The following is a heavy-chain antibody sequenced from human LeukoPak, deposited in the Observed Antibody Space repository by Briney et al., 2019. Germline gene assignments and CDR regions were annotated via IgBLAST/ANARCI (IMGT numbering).Heavy chain of an antibody. V-gene: IGHV3-23*01. D-gene: IGHD6-19*01. J-gene: IGHJ4*02. CDR1: GFTFSSYA. CDR2: ISSSGGTT. CDR3: AKRAVAGTGRAFDY. Sequence: GGSLRLSCVASGFTFSSYAMSWVRQAPGKGLEWVSLISSSGGTTDYADSVKGRFTISRDNSRNTLSPQMNSLRAEDTALYYCAKRAVAGTGRAFDYWGQGTLVTVSS.